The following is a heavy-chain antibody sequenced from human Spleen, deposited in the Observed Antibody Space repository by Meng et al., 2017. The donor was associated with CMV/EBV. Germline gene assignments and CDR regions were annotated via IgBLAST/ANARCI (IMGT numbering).Heavy chain of an antibody. CDR2: INPSVST. J-gene: IGHJ5*01. V-gene: IGHV4-34*01. CDR3: ATAHDLWSGYYDS. CDR1: GGSFSDHY. Sequence: GGSFSDHYWTWIRQTPGKGLEWIGEINPSVSTNYNPSLKSRITISADTSQKQFSLRLSSVTAADTGIYYCATAHDLWSGYYDSWGQGTLVTVSS. D-gene: IGHD3-3*01.